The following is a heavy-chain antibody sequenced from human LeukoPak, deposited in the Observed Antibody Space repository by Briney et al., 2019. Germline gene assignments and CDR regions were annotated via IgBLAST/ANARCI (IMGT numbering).Heavy chain of an antibody. CDR1: GDAFNSHT. CDR3: AAQYSRTWNVGSY. J-gene: IGHJ4*02. D-gene: IGHD6-13*01. CDR2: IIPSFGIP. Sequence: ASVKVSCKASGDAFNSHTINWVRQAPGQGLEWVGSIIPSFGIPSYAQKFKGRVTISADTSTTSAYMDLTSLRSEDTAVYFCAAQYSRTWNVGSYWGQGTLVTVSS. V-gene: IGHV1-69*02.